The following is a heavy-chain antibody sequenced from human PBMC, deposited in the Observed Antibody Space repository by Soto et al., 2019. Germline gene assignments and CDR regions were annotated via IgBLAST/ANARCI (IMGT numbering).Heavy chain of an antibody. CDR2: IYYSGST. D-gene: IGHD5-18*01. CDR3: ARLTNTAMVTYSYYYYGMDV. Sequence: PSETLSLTCAVSGGSISGSYYYWGWLRQSPGKGLEWIGSIYYSGSTYYNPSLKSRVTISVDTSKNQFSLKLSSVTAADTAVYYCARLTNTAMVTYSYYYYGMDVWGQGTTVTVSS. CDR1: GGSISGSYYY. J-gene: IGHJ6*02. V-gene: IGHV4-39*01.